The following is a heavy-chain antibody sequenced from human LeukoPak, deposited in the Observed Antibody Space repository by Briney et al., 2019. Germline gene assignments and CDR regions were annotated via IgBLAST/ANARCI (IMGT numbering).Heavy chain of an antibody. D-gene: IGHD2-21*02. CDR1: GFSFSSYT. CDR2: ISSSSSYI. V-gene: IGHV3-21*01. J-gene: IGHJ4*02. CDR3: ARDGRCGGDCYAS. Sequence: NPGGSLRLSCAASGFSFSSYTMNWVRQAPGKGLEWVSIISSSSSYIYYADSVKGRFTISTDNAKNALYLRMNSLRVEDTAVYYCARDGRCGGDCYASWGQGTLVTVSS.